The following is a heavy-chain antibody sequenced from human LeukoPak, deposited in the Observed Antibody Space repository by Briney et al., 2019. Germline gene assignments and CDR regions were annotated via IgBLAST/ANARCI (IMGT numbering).Heavy chain of an antibody. CDR3: VTTSRIGRMFYGMDV. CDR1: GXTFSSYA. Sequence: GGSLRLSCSASGXTFSSYAMHWVRQAPGKGLEYVSAISSNGGSTYYADSVKGRFTISRDNSKNTLYLQMSSLRAEDTAVYYCVTTSRIGRMFYGMDVWGQGTTVTVSS. J-gene: IGHJ6*02. V-gene: IGHV3-64D*09. D-gene: IGHD3-10*02. CDR2: ISSNGGST.